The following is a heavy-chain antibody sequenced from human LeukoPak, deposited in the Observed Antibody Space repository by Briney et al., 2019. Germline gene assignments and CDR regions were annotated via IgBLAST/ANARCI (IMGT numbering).Heavy chain of an antibody. CDR3: ARDWDYRGMDV. Sequence: ASVKVSCKASGYTFTSSGIGWVRQAPGQGLEWIGWINVYNGNTNYAQKFQGRVTVTTDTSTTTAYMELTSLGSDDTAVYYCARDWDYRGMDVWGQGTTVTVSS. CDR2: INVYNGNT. J-gene: IGHJ6*02. CDR1: GYTFTSSG. D-gene: IGHD4/OR15-4a*01. V-gene: IGHV1-18*01.